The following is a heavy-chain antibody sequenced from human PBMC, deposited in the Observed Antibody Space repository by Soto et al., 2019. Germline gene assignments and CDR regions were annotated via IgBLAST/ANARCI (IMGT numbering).Heavy chain of an antibody. Sequence: ASVKVSCKASGYTFTSYGISWVRQAPGQGLEWMGWISAYNGNTNYAQKLQGRVTMTTDTSTSTAYMELRSLRSDDTAVYYCAKGATLREPYYFDYWGQGTLVTVSS. J-gene: IGHJ4*02. V-gene: IGHV1-18*01. CDR2: ISAYNGNT. CDR1: GYTFTSYG. CDR3: AKGATLREPYYFDY. D-gene: IGHD1-26*01.